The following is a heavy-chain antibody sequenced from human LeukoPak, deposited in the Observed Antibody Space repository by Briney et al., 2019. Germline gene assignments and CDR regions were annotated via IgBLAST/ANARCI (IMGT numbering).Heavy chain of an antibody. CDR3: PRDPLDYYDSSGYQPTGDAFDI. D-gene: IGHD3-22*01. Sequence: GGSLRLSCAASGFTFSSYEMNWVRQAPGKGLEWVSYISSSGSTIYYGDSVKGRFTISRDNAKTSLYLQMNSLRAEDTAVYYWPRDPLDYYDSSGYQPTGDAFDIWGQGTMVTVSS. CDR1: GFTFSSYE. J-gene: IGHJ3*02. V-gene: IGHV3-48*03. CDR2: ISSSGSTI.